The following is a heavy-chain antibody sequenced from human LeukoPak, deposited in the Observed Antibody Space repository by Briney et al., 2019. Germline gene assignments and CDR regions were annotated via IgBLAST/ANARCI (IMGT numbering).Heavy chain of an antibody. CDR2: IILIFGTA. CDR1: GGTFSSYA. D-gene: IGHD6-13*01. CDR3: ARPIAAAGNDAFDI. Sequence: SVKVCCKASGGTFSSYAFSLVRQAPGQGLELMGRIILIFGTANYAQKFQGRVTITTDESTSTAYMELSSLRSEDTAVYYCARPIAAAGNDAFDIWGQGTMVAVSS. V-gene: IGHV1-69*05. J-gene: IGHJ3*02.